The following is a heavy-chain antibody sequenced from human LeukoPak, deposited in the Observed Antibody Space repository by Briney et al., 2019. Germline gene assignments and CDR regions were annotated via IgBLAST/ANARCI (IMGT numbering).Heavy chain of an antibody. D-gene: IGHD3-3*01. CDR2: ISSSSNTI. Sequence: PGGSLRLSCAASGFTFSDYYMSWIRQAPGKGLEWVSYISSSSNTIYYADSVKGRFTISRGNAWNSLYLQMNSLRAEDTAVYYCARRITISGVGYYMDVWGKGTTVTVSS. CDR3: ARRITISGVGYYMDV. J-gene: IGHJ6*03. V-gene: IGHV3-11*04. CDR1: GFTFSDYY.